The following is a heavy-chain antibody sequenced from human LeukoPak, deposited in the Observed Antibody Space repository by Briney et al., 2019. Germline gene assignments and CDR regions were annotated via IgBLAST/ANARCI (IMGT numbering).Heavy chain of an antibody. D-gene: IGHD6-13*01. Sequence: GGSLRLSCAASGFTFSSYSMNWVRQAPGKGLEWVSSISSSSSYIYCADSVKGRFTISRDNAKNSLYLQMNSLRAEDTAVYYCARGSAAAGPFDYWGQGTLVTVSS. CDR3: ARGSAAAGPFDY. J-gene: IGHJ4*02. CDR1: GFTFSSYS. CDR2: ISSSSSYI. V-gene: IGHV3-21*01.